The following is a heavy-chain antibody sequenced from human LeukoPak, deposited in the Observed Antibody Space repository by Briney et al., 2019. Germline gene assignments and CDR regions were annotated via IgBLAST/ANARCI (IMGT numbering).Heavy chain of an antibody. D-gene: IGHD2-15*01. CDR2: ISWNSGSI. Sequence: PGGSLRLSCAASGFTFDDYAMHWVRQAPGKGLEWVSGISWNSGSIGYVDSVKGRFTISRDNAKNSLYLQMNSLRAEDTAVYYCARDLGYCSGGSCWGLGALVTVSS. J-gene: IGHJ4*02. CDR1: GFTFDDYA. V-gene: IGHV3-9*01. CDR3: ARDLGYCSGGSC.